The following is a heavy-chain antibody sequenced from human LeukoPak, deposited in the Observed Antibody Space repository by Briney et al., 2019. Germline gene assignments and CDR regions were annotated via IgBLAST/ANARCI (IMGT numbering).Heavy chain of an antibody. V-gene: IGHV4-61*01. Sequence: SETLSLTCTVSGDSFSHETYYWSWIRQPPGKELEWIAFMHHSGYTSYNPSLRSRVTMSLDKSKNQLSLRVNSVTAADAAVYYCVRGDDYIFDYWGQGTLVTVSS. CDR1: GDSFSHETYY. J-gene: IGHJ4*02. CDR3: VRGDDYIFDY. CDR2: MHHSGYT. D-gene: IGHD4-11*01.